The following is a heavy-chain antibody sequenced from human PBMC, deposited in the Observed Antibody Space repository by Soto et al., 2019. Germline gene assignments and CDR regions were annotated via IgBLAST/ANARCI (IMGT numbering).Heavy chain of an antibody. CDR3: ARVTKSYYYYSGMDV. J-gene: IGHJ6*02. Sequence: QVQLVQSGAEIKKPGSSVKVSCKASGGTFSSYAISWVRQAPGQGLEWMGGIIPIFGTPNYAQKFQGRVKITADESTSTAYMELSSLRSEDTAVYYCARVTKSYYYYSGMDVWGQGTTVIVSS. CDR1: GGTFSSYA. CDR2: IIPIFGTP. V-gene: IGHV1-69*01.